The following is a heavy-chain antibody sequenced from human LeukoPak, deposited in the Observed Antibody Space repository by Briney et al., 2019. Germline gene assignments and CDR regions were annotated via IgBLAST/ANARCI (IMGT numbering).Heavy chain of an antibody. CDR3: ARGGWSLDY. D-gene: IGHD2-15*01. CDR1: GGSISSYY. Sequence: SETLPLTCTVSGGSISSYYWSWIRQPPGKGLEWIGYIYYSGSTTYNPSLKSRVTISVDTSNNQFSLKLSSVTAADTAVYYCARGGWSLDYWGQGTLVTVSS. CDR2: IYYSGST. J-gene: IGHJ4*02. V-gene: IGHV4-59*01.